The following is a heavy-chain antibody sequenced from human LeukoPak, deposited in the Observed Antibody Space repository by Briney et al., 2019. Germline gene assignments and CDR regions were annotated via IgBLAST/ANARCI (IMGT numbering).Heavy chain of an antibody. CDR1: GFTFSSYS. CDR3: AKGRGYCSGGSCQSWFDP. V-gene: IGHV3-23*01. CDR2: ISGSGGST. J-gene: IGHJ5*02. Sequence: GGSLRLSCAASGFTFSSYSMNWVRQAPGKGLEWVSAISGSGGSTYYADSVKGRFTISRDNSKNTLYLQMNSLRAEDTAVYYCAKGRGYCSGGSCQSWFDPWGQGTLVTVSS. D-gene: IGHD2-15*01.